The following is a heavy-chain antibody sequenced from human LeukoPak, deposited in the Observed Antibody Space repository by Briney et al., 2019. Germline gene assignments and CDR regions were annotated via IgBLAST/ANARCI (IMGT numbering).Heavy chain of an antibody. D-gene: IGHD3-22*01. CDR2: ISSSGSTI. CDR3: ARVSNYYYDSSGHNFDY. Sequence: GGSLRLSCAASGFTFSDYYMSWIRQAPGKGLEWVSYISSSGSTIYYADSVKGRFTISRDNAKNSLYLQMNSLRAEDTAVYYCARVSNYYYDSSGHNFDYWGQGTLVTVSS. V-gene: IGHV3-11*04. J-gene: IGHJ4*02. CDR1: GFTFSDYY.